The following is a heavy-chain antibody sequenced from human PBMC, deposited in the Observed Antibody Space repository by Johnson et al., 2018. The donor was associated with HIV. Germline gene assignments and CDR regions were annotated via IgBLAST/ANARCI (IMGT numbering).Heavy chain of an antibody. CDR2: IRYDGSNK. J-gene: IGHJ3*02. CDR1: GFTFSRYG. CDR3: ARDPELDYFNNRAFDI. D-gene: IGHD3-22*01. Sequence: QVQLVESGGGLVQPGRSLRLSCAASGFTFSRYGMHWVRQAPGKGLEWVAFIRYDGSNKYYADSVKGRFTISRDNSKNTLYLQMNSLRVEDTAVYYCARDPELDYFNNRAFDIWGQGTMVTVSS. V-gene: IGHV3-30*02.